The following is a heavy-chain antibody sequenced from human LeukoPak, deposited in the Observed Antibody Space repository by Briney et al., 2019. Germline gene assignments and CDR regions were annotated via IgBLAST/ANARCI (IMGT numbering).Heavy chain of an antibody. CDR1: GGSIRSGDYS. D-gene: IGHD3-10*01. CDR2: IYYSGST. Sequence: SQTLSLTCTVSGGSIRSGDYSWSWIRQPPGTGLEWIGYIYYSGSTYYNPSLERRISISVDTSKNQFSLRLSSVTAADRAVYYCARGPGSRYLDYWGQGILVTVSS. V-gene: IGHV4-30-4*01. J-gene: IGHJ4*02. CDR3: ARGPGSRYLDY.